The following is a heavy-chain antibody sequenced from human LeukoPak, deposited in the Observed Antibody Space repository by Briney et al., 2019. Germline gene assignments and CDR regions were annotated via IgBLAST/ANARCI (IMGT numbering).Heavy chain of an antibody. CDR1: GYSISSGYY. V-gene: IGHV4-38-2*02. Sequence: SETLSLTCTVSGYSISSGYYWGWILQPPGKGLEWIVSIYHSGSTYYNPSLKSRVTISVDTSKNQFSLKLSSVTAADTAVYYCARDYYDTSGYFYGSNYWGQGTLVTVSS. CDR3: ARDYYDTSGYFYGSNY. CDR2: IYHSGST. D-gene: IGHD3-22*01. J-gene: IGHJ4*02.